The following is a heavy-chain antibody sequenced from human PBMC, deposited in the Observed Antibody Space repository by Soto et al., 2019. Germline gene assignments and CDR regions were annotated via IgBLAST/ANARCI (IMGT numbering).Heavy chain of an antibody. CDR1: GFTFSSYA. CDR3: ARGGVWCSSTSCRPYYYYYYMDV. V-gene: IGHV3-30-3*01. D-gene: IGHD2-2*01. Sequence: GSLRLSCAASGFTFSSYAMHWVRQAPGKGLEWVAVISYDGSNKYYADSVKGRFTISRDTSKNQFSLKLSSVTAADTAVYYCARGGVWCSSTSCRPYYYYYYMDVWGKGTTVTVSS. J-gene: IGHJ6*03. CDR2: ISYDGSNK.